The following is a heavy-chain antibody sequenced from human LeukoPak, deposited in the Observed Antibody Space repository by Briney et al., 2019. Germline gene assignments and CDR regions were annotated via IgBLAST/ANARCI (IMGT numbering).Heavy chain of an antibody. V-gene: IGHV4-39*07. D-gene: IGHD2-15*01. CDR1: GDSISSISHY. CDR3: TRENCSGGSCYSGEFDY. Sequence: ASETLSLTCTVSGDSISSISHYWGWIRQPPGTGLEWIGIIYYTGSTYYNPSLKSRVTISVDTSKNQFSLRLSSVTAADTAVYYCTRENCSGGSCYSGEFDYWGQGTLVTVSS. J-gene: IGHJ4*02. CDR2: IYYTGST.